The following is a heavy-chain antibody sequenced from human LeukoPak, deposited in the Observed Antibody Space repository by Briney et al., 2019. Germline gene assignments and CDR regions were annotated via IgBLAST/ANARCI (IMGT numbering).Heavy chain of an antibody. V-gene: IGHV4-59*01. CDR2: IYYSGST. D-gene: IGHD3-22*01. CDR3: ARDVVINYYYGMDV. CDR1: GGSISSYY. J-gene: IGHJ6*02. Sequence: TSETLSLTCTVSGGSISSYYWSWIRQPPGKGLEWIGYIYYSGSTNYNPSLKSRVTMSVDTSKNQFSLKLSSVTAADTAVYYCARDVVINYYYGMDVWGQGTTVTVSS.